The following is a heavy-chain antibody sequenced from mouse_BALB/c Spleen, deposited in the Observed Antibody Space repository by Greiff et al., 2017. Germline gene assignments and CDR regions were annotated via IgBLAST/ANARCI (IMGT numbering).Heavy chain of an antibody. D-gene: IGHD2-4*01. CDR1: GYTFSSYW. V-gene: IGHV1-9*01. CDR3: ARRGPTMITTAWFAY. CDR2: ILPGSGST. Sequence: VQLQQSGAELMKPGASVKISCKATGYTFSSYWIEWVKQRPGHGLEWIGEILPGSGSTNYNEKFKGKATFTADTSSNTAYMQLSSLTSEDSAVYYCARRGPTMITTAWFAYWGQGTLVTVSA. J-gene: IGHJ3*01.